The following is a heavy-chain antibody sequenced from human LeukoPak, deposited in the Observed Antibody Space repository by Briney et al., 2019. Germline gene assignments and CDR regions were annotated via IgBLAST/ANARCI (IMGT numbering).Heavy chain of an antibody. D-gene: IGHD3-22*01. CDR2: IYYSGST. CDR1: GGSISSSSYY. CDR3: ASRDYYDSSGYYGDAFDI. Sequence: PSETLSLTCTVSGGSISSSSYYWGWIRQPPGKGLEWIACIYYSGSTYYNPSLKSRVTISVDTSKNQFSLNLSSVTAADTAVYYCASRDYYDSSGYYGDAFDIWGQGTMVTVSS. J-gene: IGHJ3*02. V-gene: IGHV4-39*01.